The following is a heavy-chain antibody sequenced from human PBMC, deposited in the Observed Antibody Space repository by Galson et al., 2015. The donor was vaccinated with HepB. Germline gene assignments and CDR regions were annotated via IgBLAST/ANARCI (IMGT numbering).Heavy chain of an antibody. V-gene: IGHV3-23*01. CDR3: VKTRAMAPRLPSPFDH. CDR1: GFSFRFFG. D-gene: IGHD5-24*01. J-gene: IGHJ5*02. CDR2: ISGRGDET. Sequence: SLRLSCAASGFSFRFFGMTWVRQAPGKGLEWVSTISGRGDETYYADSVKGRFTISRDNSETTLFLQMNSLRVDDTAVYYCVKTRAMAPRLPSPFDHWGQGTLVTVSS.